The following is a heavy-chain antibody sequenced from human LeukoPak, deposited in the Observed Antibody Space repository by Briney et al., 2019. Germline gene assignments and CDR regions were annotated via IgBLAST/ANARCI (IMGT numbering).Heavy chain of an antibody. Sequence: GGSLRLSCAASAFSVSSNYMSRVRQAPGKGLEWVSVIYSGGSTYYADSVKGRFTISRDKSKNTVYLQMNSLSAEDTAIYYCARVASTSPYFYGMDVWGQGTTVTVSS. J-gene: IGHJ6*02. CDR3: ARVASTSPYFYGMDV. CDR1: AFSVSSNY. CDR2: IYSGGST. V-gene: IGHV3-53*01.